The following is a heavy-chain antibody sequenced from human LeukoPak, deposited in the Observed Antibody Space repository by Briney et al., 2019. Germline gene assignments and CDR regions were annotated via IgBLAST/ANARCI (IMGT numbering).Heavy chain of an antibody. CDR1: GYTFTDYY. Sequence: VASVTVSCTASGYTFTDYYMYWVRHAPGQGPECMGVIHPSGGGTTYAQKFQGRVTPTRDTATSTVYIELSSLRSDDTDVYYCARMAMDPAKGTNLFDLWGQGTLLIVSA. D-gene: IGHD5-18*01. CDR2: IHPSGGGT. V-gene: IGHV1-46*01. CDR3: ARMAMDPAKGTNLFDL. J-gene: IGHJ5*02.